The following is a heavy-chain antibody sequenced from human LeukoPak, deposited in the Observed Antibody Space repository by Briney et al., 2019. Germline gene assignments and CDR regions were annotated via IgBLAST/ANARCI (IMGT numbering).Heavy chain of an antibody. CDR3: ARGAVAEFDY. CDR2: TYYRSKLYY. D-gene: IGHD6-19*01. CDR1: GDSVSSKIVA. Sequence: SQTLSLTCAISGDSVSSKIVAWHWLRQSRSRGLEWLGRTYYRSKLYYDYAVSMKSQITINLDKSKNQFSLHLHSVTPEDTAVYYCARGAVAEFDYWGQGTLVTVSS. V-gene: IGHV6-1*01. J-gene: IGHJ4*02.